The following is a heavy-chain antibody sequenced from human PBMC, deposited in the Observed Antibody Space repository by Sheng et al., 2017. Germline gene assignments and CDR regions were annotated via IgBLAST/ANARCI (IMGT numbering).Heavy chain of an antibody. Sequence: QVQLQQWGAGLLKPSETLSLTCAVYGGSFSGYYWSWIRQPPGKGLEWIGEINHSGSTNYNPSLKSRVTISVDTSKNQFSLKLSSVTAADTAVYYCARQWTSRRLGIVVVTVAYFDYWGQGTLVTVSS. D-gene: IGHD2-21*02. CDR1: GGSFSGYY. V-gene: IGHV4-34*01. CDR3: ARQWTSRRLGIVVVTVAYFDY. J-gene: IGHJ4*02. CDR2: INHSGST.